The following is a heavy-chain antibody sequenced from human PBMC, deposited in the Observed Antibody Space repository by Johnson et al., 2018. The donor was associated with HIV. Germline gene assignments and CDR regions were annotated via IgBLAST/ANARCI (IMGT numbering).Heavy chain of an antibody. Sequence: VQLVESGGGLIQSGGSLRPSCASSAFTFSNAWMRCVCPASWKRLEWVVNIHQDGSEKYSVGSLEGRFASSRDNAKTSLYLQMHSLRAEDTAVYYCARDTLAWGLLPPIGAFDIWGQGTMVTVSS. CDR2: IHQDGSEK. CDR3: ARDTLAWGLLPPIGAFDI. J-gene: IGHJ3*02. CDR1: AFTFSNAW. D-gene: IGHD1-26*01. V-gene: IGHV3-7*04.